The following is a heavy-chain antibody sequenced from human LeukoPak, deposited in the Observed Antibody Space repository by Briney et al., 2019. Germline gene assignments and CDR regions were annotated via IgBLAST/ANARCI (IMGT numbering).Heavy chain of an antibody. CDR2: ISSSSSYI. V-gene: IGHV3-21*01. CDR3: ARDMLRDFDWLYSA. J-gene: IGHJ4*02. Sequence: GGSLRLSCAASGFTFSSYGMNWVRQAPGKGLEWVSSISSSSSYIYYADSVKGRFTISRDNAKNSLYLQMNSLRAEDTAVYYCARDMLRDFDWLYSAWGQGTLVTVSS. D-gene: IGHD3-9*01. CDR1: GFTFSSYG.